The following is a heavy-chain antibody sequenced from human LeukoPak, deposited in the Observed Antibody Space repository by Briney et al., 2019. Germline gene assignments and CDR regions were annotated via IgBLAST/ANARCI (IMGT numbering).Heavy chain of an antibody. D-gene: IGHD3-10*01. CDR2: ISHSGAT. J-gene: IGHJ6*02. V-gene: IGHV4-4*02. Sequence: SETLSLTCAVSGDSISSNYWWSWVRQTPEKGLEWIGEISHSGATNYNPSLRSRVTISMDKSKNHFSLRVNSLSAADAAFYYCARSMKIYYSGSGSYCLDVWGQGTTVIVSS. CDR3: ARSMKIYYSGSGSYCLDV. CDR1: GDSISSNYW.